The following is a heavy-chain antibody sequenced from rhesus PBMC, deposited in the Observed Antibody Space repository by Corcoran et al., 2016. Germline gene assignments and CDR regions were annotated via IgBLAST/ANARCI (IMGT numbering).Heavy chain of an antibody. D-gene: IGHD3-40*01. Sequence: QVQLQESGPGLVKPPEPLSPTCGVPGYSISRGYGWSWIRKSPGRGVEWIGYIGGGSGSINYNPSLKSRVTISKDTSKIQFSLKLTSVTAADTAVYYCARFLTLTFSHYFDYWGQGVLVTVSS. CDR2: IGGGSGSI. CDR1: GYSISRGYG. CDR3: ARFLTLTFSHYFDY. V-gene: IGHV4-127*01. J-gene: IGHJ4*01.